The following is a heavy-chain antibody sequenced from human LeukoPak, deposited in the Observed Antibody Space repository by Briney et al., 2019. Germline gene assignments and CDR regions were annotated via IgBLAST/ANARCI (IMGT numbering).Heavy chain of an antibody. CDR1: GFTFSSYS. CDR2: ISSSSSYI. V-gene: IGHV3-21*01. J-gene: IGHJ4*02. D-gene: IGHD3-9*01. CDR3: ARDMGIVTGYYVDY. Sequence: PGGSLRLSCAASGFTFSSYSMNWVRQAPGKGLEWVSSISSSSSYIYYADSVKGRFTISRDNAKNSLHLQMNSLRAEDTAVYYCARDMGIVTGYYVDYWGQGTLVTVSS.